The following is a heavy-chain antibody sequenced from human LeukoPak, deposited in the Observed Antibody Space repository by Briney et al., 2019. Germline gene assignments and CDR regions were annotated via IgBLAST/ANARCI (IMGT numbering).Heavy chain of an antibody. CDR3: ARESGSYYGVTLDY. V-gene: IGHV3-66*01. Sequence: GGSLRLSCAASGFTVSSNYMSWVRQAPGKGLEWVSVIYSGGRTEYADSVKGRFTISRDNSKNTLYLQMNTLTAADRAVYYSARESGSYYGVTLDYWGQGTLVTVSS. D-gene: IGHD1-26*01. CDR1: GFTVSSNY. CDR2: IYSGGRT. J-gene: IGHJ4*02.